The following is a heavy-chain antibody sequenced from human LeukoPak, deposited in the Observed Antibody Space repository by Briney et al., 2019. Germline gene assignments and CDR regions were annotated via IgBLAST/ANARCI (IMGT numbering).Heavy chain of an antibody. D-gene: IGHD1-7*01. Sequence: SETLSLTCIVSGDSISTYYWSWIRQSAGKGLEWIGRIYTSGGAKYSSSLKSRVTISVDETKNQVSLRLTSVTAAGTAVYYCARELQLRVWGQGTLVTVSS. CDR3: ARELQLRV. CDR2: IYTSGGA. CDR1: GDSISTYY. V-gene: IGHV4-4*07. J-gene: IGHJ4*02.